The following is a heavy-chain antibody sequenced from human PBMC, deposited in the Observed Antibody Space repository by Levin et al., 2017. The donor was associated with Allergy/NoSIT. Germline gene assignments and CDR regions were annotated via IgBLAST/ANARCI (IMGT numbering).Heavy chain of an antibody. CDR3: AKDDGYNLAFDI. CDR1: GFTFSSYG. V-gene: IGHV3-30*18. D-gene: IGHD5-24*01. J-gene: IGHJ3*02. Sequence: GESLKISCAASGFTFSSYGMHWVRQAPGKGLEWVAVISYDGSNKYYADSVKGRFTISRDNSKNTLYLQMNSLRAEDTAVYYCAKDDGYNLAFDIWGQGTMVTVSS. CDR2: ISYDGSNK.